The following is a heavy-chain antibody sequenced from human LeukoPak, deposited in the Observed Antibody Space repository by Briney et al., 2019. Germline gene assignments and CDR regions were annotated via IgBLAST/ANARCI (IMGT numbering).Heavy chain of an antibody. D-gene: IGHD3-22*01. V-gene: IGHV3-21*01. CDR3: ARELTLFDSSGYSTLFDY. CDR2: ISSSSSYI. Sequence: TGGSLRLSCAASGFTFSSYSMNWVRQAPGKGLEWVSSISSSSSYIYYADSVKGQFTISRDNSKNTLYLQMNSLRAEDTAVYYCARELTLFDSSGYSTLFDYWGQGTLVTVSS. CDR1: GFTFSSYS. J-gene: IGHJ4*02.